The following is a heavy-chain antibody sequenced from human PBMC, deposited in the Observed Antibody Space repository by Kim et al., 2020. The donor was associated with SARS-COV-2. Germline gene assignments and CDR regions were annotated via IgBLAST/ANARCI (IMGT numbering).Heavy chain of an antibody. CDR3: AREGYSRSYFDY. D-gene: IGHD1-26*01. CDR1: GFTFSSYW. CDR2: IKQDGSEK. V-gene: IGHV3-7*01. Sequence: GWSLRLSCAASGFTFSSYWMSWVRQAPGKGLEWVANIKQDGSEKYYVDSVKGRFTISRDNSKNSLYLQMNSLRAEDTAVYYCAREGYSRSYFDYWGQGTLVTVSS. J-gene: IGHJ4*02.